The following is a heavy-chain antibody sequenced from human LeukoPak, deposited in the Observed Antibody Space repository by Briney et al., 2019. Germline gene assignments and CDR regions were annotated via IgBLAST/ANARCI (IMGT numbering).Heavy chain of an antibody. D-gene: IGHD3-22*01. J-gene: IGHJ3*02. CDR1: DGSIISNNHY. V-gene: IGHV4-39*02. Sequence: SETLSLTCTVSDGSIISNNHYWGWTRQPPGKGPEWIGSISYSGGTAYNPSLRSRVTISVDTSKNQFSLKVNSVTAADTAVYYCAREVEYYDSSGYRPHAFDIWGQGTLVTVSS. CDR3: AREVEYYDSSGYRPHAFDI. CDR2: ISYSGGT.